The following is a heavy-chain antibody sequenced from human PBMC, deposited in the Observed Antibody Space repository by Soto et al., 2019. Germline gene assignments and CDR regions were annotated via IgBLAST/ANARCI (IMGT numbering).Heavy chain of an antibody. V-gene: IGHV1-18*01. CDR2: ISAYNGNX. J-gene: IGHJ4*02. Sequence: QVQLVQSGAEVKKPGASVKVSCKASGYTFTSYGISWVRXXPGQGLEWMGWISAYNGNXXXAQKFQGRVTMTTDTXTSXAXXXXXXXXSXDTAVYYCARDSPPVDSWGQGTLVTVSS. CDR3: ARDSPPVDS. CDR1: GYTFTSYG.